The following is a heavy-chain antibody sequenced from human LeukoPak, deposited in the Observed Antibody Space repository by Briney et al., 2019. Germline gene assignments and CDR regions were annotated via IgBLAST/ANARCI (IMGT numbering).Heavy chain of an antibody. CDR2: ISSSSSYI. V-gene: IGHV3-21*01. CDR3: AREPTTVTTAFDY. Sequence: GGSLRLSCAASGFTFSSYGMHWVRQAPGKGLEWVSSISSSSSYIYYADSVKGRFTISKDNAKNSLYLQMNSLRAEDTAVYYCAREPTTVTTAFDYWGQGTLVTVSS. D-gene: IGHD4-17*01. J-gene: IGHJ4*02. CDR1: GFTFSSYG.